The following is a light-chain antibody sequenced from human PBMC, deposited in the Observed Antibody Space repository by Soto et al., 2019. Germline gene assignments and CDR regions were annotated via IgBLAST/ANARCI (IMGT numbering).Light chain of an antibody. Sequence: DIVMTLSPDSLAVSLGERATINCKSSQSVLYSSNNKNYLAWYPQKPGQPPKLLIYWASTRESGVPDRFSGSGSGTDFTLTISSLHAEDVAVYYCQQYYSTPFTFGPGPKVDIK. J-gene: IGKJ3*01. V-gene: IGKV4-1*01. CDR3: QQYYSTPFT. CDR2: WAS. CDR1: QSVLYSSNNKNY.